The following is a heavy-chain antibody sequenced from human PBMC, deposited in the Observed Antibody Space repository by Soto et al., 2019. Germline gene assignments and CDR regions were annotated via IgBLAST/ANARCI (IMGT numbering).Heavy chain of an antibody. CDR2: INPNSGGT. D-gene: IGHD3-3*01. J-gene: IGHJ5*01. V-gene: IGHV1-2*02. CDR1: GYTFTGYY. Sequence: ASVKVSCKASGYTFTGYYMHWVRQAPGQGLEWMGWINPNSGGTNYAQKFQGRVTMTRDTSISTAYMELSRLRSDDTAVYYCARDALHVLRFLEWNRGKCFDSWGQGTLVTVSS. CDR3: ARDALHVLRFLEWNRGKCFDS.